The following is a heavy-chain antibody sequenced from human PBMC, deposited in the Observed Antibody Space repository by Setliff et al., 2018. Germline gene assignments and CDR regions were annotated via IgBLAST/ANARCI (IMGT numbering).Heavy chain of an antibody. CDR2: INYSGST. CDR1: GDSLSSGTQY. Sequence: SETLSLTCSVLGDSLSSGTQYWAWIRQPPGKGLEWIGNINYSGSTYYNPSLKSRVTMSVDASKNQVSLKVTSVTAEDTAVYYCSKVDIDYIMTRDNTWQYIYYMDVWGRGTTVTVSS. D-gene: IGHD5-12*01. V-gene: IGHV4-39*01. CDR3: SKVDIDYIMTRDNTWQYIYYMDV. J-gene: IGHJ6*03.